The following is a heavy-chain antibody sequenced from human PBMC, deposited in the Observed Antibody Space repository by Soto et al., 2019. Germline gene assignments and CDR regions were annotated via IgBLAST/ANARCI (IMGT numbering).Heavy chain of an antibody. J-gene: IGHJ3*02. CDR3: ARYDYCKYWGGGDI. CDR2: ISRSSDTV. D-gene: IGHD4-4*01. CDR1: GFTFSRNS. Sequence: EVQLVESGGGLVQPGGSLRLSCAASGFTFSRNSMNWVRQAPGKGPEWVSYISRSSDTVYYADSVKARFSISRDNARSLLFVKINSSMDEATCVYHWARYDYCKYWGGGDIWGQWTMVPISS. V-gene: IGHV3-48*02.